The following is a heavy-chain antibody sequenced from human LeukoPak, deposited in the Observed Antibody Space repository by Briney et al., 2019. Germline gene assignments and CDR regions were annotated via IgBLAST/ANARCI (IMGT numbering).Heavy chain of an antibody. CDR1: GFTFSSYG. CDR3: AKDMAHSGYDVGFDY. D-gene: IGHD5-12*01. J-gene: IGHJ4*02. V-gene: IGHV3-30*18. Sequence: GGSLRLSCAASGFTFSSYGMHWVRQAPGKGLEWVAVISYDGSNKYYADSVKGRFTISRDNSKNTLYLQMNSLRAEDTAVYYCAKDMAHSGYDVGFDYWGQGTLVTVSS. CDR2: ISYDGSNK.